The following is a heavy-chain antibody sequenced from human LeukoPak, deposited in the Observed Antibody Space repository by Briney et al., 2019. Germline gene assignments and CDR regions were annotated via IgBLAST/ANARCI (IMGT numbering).Heavy chain of an antibody. Sequence: PGVSLRLSCVASRFTLSSYWMNWVRQAPGKGLEWVSYISSSSSTIYYADSVKGRFTISRDNAKNSLYLQMNSLRAEDTAVYYCARTEAPNAPEDYWGQGTLVTVSS. J-gene: IGHJ4*02. D-gene: IGHD1-14*01. V-gene: IGHV3-48*04. CDR1: RFTLSSYW. CDR3: ARTEAPNAPEDY. CDR2: ISSSSSTI.